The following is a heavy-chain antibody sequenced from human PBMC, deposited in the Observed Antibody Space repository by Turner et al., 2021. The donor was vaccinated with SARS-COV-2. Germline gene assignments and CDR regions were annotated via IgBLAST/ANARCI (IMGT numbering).Heavy chain of an antibody. CDR3: AGDPSGTCPRGRFDS. CDR2: ISYSGIP. CDR1: GDSINSYY. V-gene: IGHV4-59*01. J-gene: IGHJ4*02. D-gene: IGHD3-10*01. Sequence: QVQLQESRPGLVKPSETLSLTCTVSGDSINSYYWNWIRQSPGKGLEWIGYISYSGIPNYNPSLRSRIAISLDKSKKQFSLRLSSVTAADTAVYFCAGDPSGTCPRGRFDSWGQGALVTVSS.